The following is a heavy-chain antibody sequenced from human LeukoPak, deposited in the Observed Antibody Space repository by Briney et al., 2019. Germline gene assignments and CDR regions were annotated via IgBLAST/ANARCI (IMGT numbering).Heavy chain of an antibody. Sequence: ASVKVSCKASGYTFTSYYMHWVRQAPGQGLEWMGIINPSGGSTSYAQKFQGRVTMTRDTSTSTVYMELSSLRAEDTAVYYCARDIQGGYSYGYNWFDPWGQGTLVTVSS. CDR3: ARDIQGGYSYGYNWFDP. CDR2: INPSGGST. J-gene: IGHJ5*02. V-gene: IGHV1-46*01. D-gene: IGHD5-18*01. CDR1: GYTFTSYY.